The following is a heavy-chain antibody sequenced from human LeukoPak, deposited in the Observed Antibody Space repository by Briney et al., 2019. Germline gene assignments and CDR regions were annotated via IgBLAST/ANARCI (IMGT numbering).Heavy chain of an antibody. CDR2: ISSSSSYI. CDR1: GFTFSSYS. CDR3: GRDPEYYYDSRGGGDY. D-gene: IGHD3-22*01. V-gene: IGHV3-21*01. Sequence: NSGGSLRLSCAASGFTFSSYSMNWVRQAPGKGLEWVSSISSSSSYIYYADSVKGRFTISRDNAKNSLYLQMNSLRAEDTAVYYWGRDPEYYYDSRGGGDYWGQGTLVTVSS. J-gene: IGHJ4*02.